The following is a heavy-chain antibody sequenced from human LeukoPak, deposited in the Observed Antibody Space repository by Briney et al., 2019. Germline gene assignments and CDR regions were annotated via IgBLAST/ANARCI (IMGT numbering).Heavy chain of an antibody. Sequence: GGSLRLSCAASGFTFSRYYMHWVRQAPGKGLVWVSRINSDGSGTTYADSVKGRFTVSRDNAKNTLYLQMNSLRVEDTAMYYCTRVFAGDEYSSSGYWGQGTLVTVSS. J-gene: IGHJ4*02. D-gene: IGHD6-13*01. CDR2: INSDGSGT. CDR3: TRVFAGDEYSSSGY. CDR1: GFTFSRYY. V-gene: IGHV3-74*01.